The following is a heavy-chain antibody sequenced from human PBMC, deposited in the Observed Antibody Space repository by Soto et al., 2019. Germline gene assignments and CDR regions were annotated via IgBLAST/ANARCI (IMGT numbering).Heavy chain of an antibody. V-gene: IGHV4-38-2*02. Sequence: LSLTCAVSGYSISSGYYWGWIRQPPGKGLEWIGSIYHSGSTYYNPSLKSRVTISVDTSKNQFSLKLSSVTAADTAVYYCARDYIAPGYYYYYGMDVWGQGTTVTVSS. CDR3: ARDYIAPGYYYYYGMDV. D-gene: IGHD2-21*01. CDR2: IYHSGST. CDR1: GYSISSGYY. J-gene: IGHJ6*02.